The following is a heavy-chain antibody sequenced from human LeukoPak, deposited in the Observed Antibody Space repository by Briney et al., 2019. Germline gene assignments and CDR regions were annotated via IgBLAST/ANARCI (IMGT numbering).Heavy chain of an antibody. CDR2: IYYSGST. V-gene: IGHV4-59*01. CDR1: GGYISSSY. CDR3: ARTGSTVTMLYPFDH. D-gene: IGHD4-17*01. Sequence: SETLSLTCRVYGGYISSSYWSWIRQPPGKGLEWIGYIYYSGSTNYNPSLKSRVSISVDTSKNQFSLKLSSVTAADTAVYYCARTGSTVTMLYPFDHWGQGTLVTVSS. J-gene: IGHJ4*02.